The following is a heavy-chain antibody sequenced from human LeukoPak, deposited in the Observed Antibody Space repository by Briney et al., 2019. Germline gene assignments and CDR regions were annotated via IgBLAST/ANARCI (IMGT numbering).Heavy chain of an antibody. D-gene: IGHD2-15*01. CDR2: IIPILNVP. CDR3: ARDRPRARYFDY. V-gene: IGHV1-69*04. J-gene: IGHJ4*02. CDR1: GGIFNDYS. Sequence: RASVKVSCKASGGIFNDYSISWVRQAPGQRLEWMGRIIPILNVPNYAQKFEGRVTITADKSTNTAYMELSSLKSEDTAVYFCARDRPRARYFDYWGQGTLVSVPS.